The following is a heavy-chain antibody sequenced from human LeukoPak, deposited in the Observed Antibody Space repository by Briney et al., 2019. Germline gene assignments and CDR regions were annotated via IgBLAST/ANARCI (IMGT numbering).Heavy chain of an antibody. Sequence: GGSLRLSCEGSAFIFSGHWMNWVRQTPGKGLEWVASIKEDGSERQYVDSVKGRFSISRDNTKGSLFLQLNSLRAEDTAVYHCAKEVVGWYDYWGQGTLVTVSS. D-gene: IGHD6-19*01. CDR2: IKEDGSER. V-gene: IGHV3-7*03. J-gene: IGHJ4*02. CDR1: AFIFSGHW. CDR3: AKEVVGWYDY.